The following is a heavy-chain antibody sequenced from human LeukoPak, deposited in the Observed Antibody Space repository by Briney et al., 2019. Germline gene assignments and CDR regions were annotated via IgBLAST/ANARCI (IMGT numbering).Heavy chain of an antibody. J-gene: IGHJ2*01. CDR1: GGSISTSSYY. D-gene: IGHD1-26*01. Sequence: SETLSLTCTVSGGSISTSSYYWGWVRQPPGKGLEWIGNIFYSGSTYYSPPLKSRVTISLDTSRNQFSLQLNSVTPGDTAVYYCAGALVGPDYWFFDLWGRGTLVTVSS. CDR2: IFYSGST. CDR3: AGALVGPDYWFFDL. V-gene: IGHV4-39*07.